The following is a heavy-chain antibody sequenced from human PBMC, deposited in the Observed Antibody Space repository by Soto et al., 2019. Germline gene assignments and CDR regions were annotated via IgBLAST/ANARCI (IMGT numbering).Heavy chain of an antibody. D-gene: IGHD6-19*01. J-gene: IGHJ4*02. CDR1: GFTFSSYW. V-gene: IGHV3-7*01. CDR2: IKQDGSET. Sequence: GGSLRLSCAASGFTFSSYWMSWVRQAPGKGLEWVANIKQDGSETYYVDSVKGRFTISRDNAKNSLYLQMDSLRAEDTAVYFCARAKSGGWYEVDYWGQGTLVTVSS. CDR3: ARAKSGGWYEVDY.